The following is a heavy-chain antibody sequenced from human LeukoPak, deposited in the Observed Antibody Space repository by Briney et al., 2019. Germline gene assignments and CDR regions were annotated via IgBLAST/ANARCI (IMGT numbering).Heavy chain of an antibody. CDR3: AKDTRRVVVVAATPFADY. CDR2: ISGSGGST. J-gene: IGHJ4*02. D-gene: IGHD2-15*01. CDR1: GFTFSSYA. Sequence: GGSLRLSCAASGFTFSSYAMSWVRQAPGKGLEWVSAISGSGGSTYYADSVKGRFTISRDNSKNTLYLQMNSLRAEDTAVYYCAKDTRRVVVVAATPFADYWGQGTLVTVSS. V-gene: IGHV3-23*01.